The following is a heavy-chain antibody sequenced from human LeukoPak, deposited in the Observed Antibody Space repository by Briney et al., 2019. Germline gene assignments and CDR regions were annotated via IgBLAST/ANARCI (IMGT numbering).Heavy chain of an antibody. J-gene: IGHJ4*02. Sequence: GGSLRLSCAASGFTFSSYAMHWVRQAPGKGLEWVAVISYDGSNKYYADSVKGRLTISRDNSKNTLHLQMNSLRAEDTAVYYCARGGDCSSTSCYALDYWGQGTLVTVSS. V-gene: IGHV3-30*04. D-gene: IGHD2-2*01. CDR1: GFTFSSYA. CDR2: ISYDGSNK. CDR3: ARGGDCSSTSCYALDY.